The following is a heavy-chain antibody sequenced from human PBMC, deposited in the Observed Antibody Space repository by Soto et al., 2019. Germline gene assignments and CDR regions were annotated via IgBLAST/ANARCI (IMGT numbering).Heavy chain of an antibody. CDR1: GFTFSSYW. V-gene: IGHV3-7*01. J-gene: IGHJ6*03. Sequence: PGGSLRLSCAASGFTFSSYWMSWFRQAPGKGLEWVANIKQDGSEKYYVDSVKGRFTISRDNAKNSLYLQMNSLRAEDTAVYYCAREDGAAAGTSYYYYMDVWGKGTTVTVSS. CDR3: AREDGAAAGTSYYYYMDV. D-gene: IGHD6-13*01. CDR2: IKQDGSEK.